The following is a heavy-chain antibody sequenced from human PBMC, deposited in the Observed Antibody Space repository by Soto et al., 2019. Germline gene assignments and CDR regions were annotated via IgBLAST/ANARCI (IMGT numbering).Heavy chain of an antibody. CDR2: IRGRGENT. J-gene: IGHJ3*02. CDR3: AKDRGTGDYGVNAVDI. Sequence: DVQLLESGGGLVQPGGSLRLSCAASGFTFSVFAMSWVRQAPGKGLEWVSTIRGRGENTYYADSVKGRFTISRDNSKNTLNLQMNSLRGEDTAVYYCAKDRGTGDYGVNAVDIWGQGTMVTVAS. V-gene: IGHV3-23*01. CDR1: GFTFSVFA. D-gene: IGHD7-27*01.